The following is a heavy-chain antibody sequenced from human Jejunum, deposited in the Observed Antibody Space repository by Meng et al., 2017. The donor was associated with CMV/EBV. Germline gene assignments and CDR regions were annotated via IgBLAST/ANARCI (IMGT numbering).Heavy chain of an antibody. Sequence: SISSGYYWGWIRQPPGKGLGWIGSIYHSGSTYYNPSLKSRVTISVDTSKNQFSLKLSSVTAADTAVYYCARSPRGYYYDSSGYFDYWGQGTLVTVSS. CDR1: SISSGYY. CDR3: ARSPRGYYYDSSGYFDY. CDR2: IYHSGST. D-gene: IGHD3-22*01. J-gene: IGHJ4*02. V-gene: IGHV4-38-2*01.